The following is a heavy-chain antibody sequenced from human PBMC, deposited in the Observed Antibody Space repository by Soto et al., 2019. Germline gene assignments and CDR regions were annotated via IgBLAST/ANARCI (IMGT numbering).Heavy chain of an antibody. CDR3: VKTNYYDSSGFY. V-gene: IGHV3-23*01. Sequence: GGSLRLSCAASGCTFISYAMSWVRQAPGKGLEWVSDITSSFTTYYADSVKGRFTISRDNSKNTLYLQMNSLRAEDTAEYYCVKTNYYDSSGFYWGQGTVVTVSS. CDR2: ITSSFTT. CDR1: GCTFISYA. J-gene: IGHJ1*01. D-gene: IGHD3-22*01.